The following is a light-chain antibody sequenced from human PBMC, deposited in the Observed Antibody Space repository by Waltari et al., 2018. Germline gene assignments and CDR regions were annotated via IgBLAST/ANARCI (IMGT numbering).Light chain of an antibody. Sequence: SYELTQPPSVSVSPGQTARITCPGDALPKQYAYWYQQKPGQAPVLVIYKDSERPSGIPERFSGSSSGKTVTLTISGVQAEDEADYYCQSADSSGTCVVFGGGTKLTVL. CDR3: QSADSSGTCVV. V-gene: IGLV3-25*03. CDR2: KDS. CDR1: ALPKQY. J-gene: IGLJ2*01.